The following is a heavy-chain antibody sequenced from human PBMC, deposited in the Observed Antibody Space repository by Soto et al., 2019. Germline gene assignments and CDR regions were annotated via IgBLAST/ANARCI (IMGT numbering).Heavy chain of an antibody. CDR2: IFPSDSDT. Sequence: GESLKISCRTSGYRFTSYWIAWVRQMPGKGLEWMGIIFPSDSDTRYSPSFQGQVTISADRSTSTVFLQWASLKASDTAVYYCARRTEWSGYRYGMDVWRQGTTVTVSS. V-gene: IGHV5-51*01. J-gene: IGHJ6*02. D-gene: IGHD3-3*01. CDR1: GYRFTSYW. CDR3: ARRTEWSGYRYGMDV.